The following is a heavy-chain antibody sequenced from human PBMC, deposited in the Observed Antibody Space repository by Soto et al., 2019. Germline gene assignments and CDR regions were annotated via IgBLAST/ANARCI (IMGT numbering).Heavy chain of an antibody. V-gene: IGHV4-61*01. CDR1: GGSVSSGSYY. Sequence: SETLSLTCTVSGGSVSSGSYYWSWIRQPPGKGLEWIGYGYYSGTTNYNPSLKSRVTISLDTSRNQFSLKLSSVTAADTAVYYCARRVLRFLEWLSPPLYGMDVWGQGTTVTVSS. D-gene: IGHD3-3*01. CDR2: GYYSGTT. J-gene: IGHJ6*02. CDR3: ARRVLRFLEWLSPPLYGMDV.